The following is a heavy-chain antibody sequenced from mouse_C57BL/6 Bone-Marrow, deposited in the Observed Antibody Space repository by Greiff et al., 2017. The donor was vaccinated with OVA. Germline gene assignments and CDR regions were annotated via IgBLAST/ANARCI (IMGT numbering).Heavy chain of an antibody. CDR3: ARQNYGSSYYFDY. CDR1: GFTFSDYG. V-gene: IGHV5-15*01. Sequence: DVKLVESGGGLVQPGGSLKLSCAASGFTFSDYGMAWVRQAPRKGLEWVAFISNLAYSIYYADTVTGRFTISRENAKNTLYLEMSSLRSENTAMYYCARQNYGSSYYFDYCGQGTTLTVTA. D-gene: IGHD1-1*01. CDR2: ISNLAYSI. J-gene: IGHJ2*01.